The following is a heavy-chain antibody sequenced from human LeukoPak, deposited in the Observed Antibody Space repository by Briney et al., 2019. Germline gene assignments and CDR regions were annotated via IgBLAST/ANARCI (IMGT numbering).Heavy chain of an antibody. CDR2: IGSGDTT. V-gene: IGHV3-23*01. Sequence: PGGSLRLSCVASGFSFSSYAMSWVRQAPGKGLEWVSTIGSGDTTYFADSVKGRFTISRDNSKNTLYLQMNSLRAKDTAVYYCAKGERNYYDTLTAFDIWGQGTMVIVSS. D-gene: IGHD3-22*01. J-gene: IGHJ3*02. CDR1: GFSFSSYA. CDR3: AKGERNYYDTLTAFDI.